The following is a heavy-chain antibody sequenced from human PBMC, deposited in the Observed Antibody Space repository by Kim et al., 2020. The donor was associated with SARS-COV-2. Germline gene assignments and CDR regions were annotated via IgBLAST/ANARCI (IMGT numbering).Heavy chain of an antibody. J-gene: IGHJ4*02. D-gene: IGHD4-17*01. CDR1: GGTFSSYA. V-gene: IGHV1-69*13. CDR3: ARVVAEDYGDYHGALGY. Sequence: SVKVSCKASGGTFSSYAISWVRQAPGQGLEWMGGIIPIFGTANYAQKFQGRVTITADESTSTAYMELSSLRSEDTAVYYCARVVAEDYGDYHGALGYWGQGTLVTVSS. CDR2: IIPIFGTA.